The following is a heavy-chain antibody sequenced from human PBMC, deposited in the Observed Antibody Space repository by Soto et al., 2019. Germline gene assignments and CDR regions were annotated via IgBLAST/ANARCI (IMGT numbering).Heavy chain of an antibody. CDR1: GFTFSDYY. V-gene: IGHV3-11*06. J-gene: IGHJ3*02. CDR3: ARGGAEDAFDI. Sequence: FLRLSCAASGFTFSDYYMSWIRQAPGKGLEWVSYISSSSSYTNYADSAKGRFTISRDNAKNSLYLQMNSLRAEDTAVYYCARGGAEDAFDIWGQGTMVTVSS. D-gene: IGHD3-16*01. CDR2: ISSSSSYT.